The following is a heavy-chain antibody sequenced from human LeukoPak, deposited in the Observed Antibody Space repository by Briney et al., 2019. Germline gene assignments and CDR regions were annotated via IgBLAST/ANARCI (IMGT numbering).Heavy chain of an antibody. CDR2: INHSGST. Sequence: PSETLSLTCAVYGGSFSGYYWSWIRQPPGKGLEWIGEINHSGSTNYNPSLKSRVTISVDTSKNQFSLKLSSVTAADTAVYYCARGRCSGCGYFDYWGQGTLVTVSS. D-gene: IGHD6-19*01. V-gene: IGHV4-34*01. CDR3: ARGRCSGCGYFDY. J-gene: IGHJ4*02. CDR1: GGSFSGYY.